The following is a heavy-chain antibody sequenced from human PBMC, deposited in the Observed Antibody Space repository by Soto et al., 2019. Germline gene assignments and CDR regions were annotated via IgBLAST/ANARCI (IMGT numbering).Heavy chain of an antibody. J-gene: IGHJ6*01. V-gene: IGHV3-74*01. CDR2: VNSDGDTT. Sequence: EVQLVESGGGLVQPGGSLRLSCAASGFTFRNHWMHWVRQAPGKGLVWVSRVNSDGDTTYYADSVKGRFTIPRDNAKNALHLQMNSLGAEDTAVYDGASNYAYAEGYYSYGIDVWGQGATVTVSS. CDR1: GFTFRNHW. D-gene: IGHD3-16*01. CDR3: ASNYAYAEGYYSYGIDV.